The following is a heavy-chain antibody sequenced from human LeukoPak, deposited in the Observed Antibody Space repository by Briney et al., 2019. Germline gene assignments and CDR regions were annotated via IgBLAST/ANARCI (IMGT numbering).Heavy chain of an antibody. CDR1: GFTFSNYN. CDR3: ARDDTTMILNL. V-gene: IGHV3-21*01. D-gene: IGHD3-22*01. Sequence: PGGSLRLSCAASGFTFSNYNMNWVRQAPGKGLEWVSTTTRSNSYIYYADSVRGRFTISRDNAKNSLYLQMSSLRAEDTAVYYCARDDTTMILNLWGRGTLVTVSS. CDR2: TTRSNSYI. J-gene: IGHJ2*01.